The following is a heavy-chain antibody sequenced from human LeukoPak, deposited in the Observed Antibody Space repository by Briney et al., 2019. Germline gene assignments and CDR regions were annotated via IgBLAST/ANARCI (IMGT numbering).Heavy chain of an antibody. CDR3: AREKNFAAAADAFDI. Sequence: PSETLSLTCTVSGGSISSYYWSWIRQPPGKGLEWIGYINYSGSTNYSPSLKSRVSISVDTSNNQFSLKLSSVTAADTAVYYCAREKNFAAAADAFDIWGQGTMVTVSS. CDR2: INYSGST. J-gene: IGHJ3*02. CDR1: GGSISSYY. D-gene: IGHD6-25*01. V-gene: IGHV4-59*12.